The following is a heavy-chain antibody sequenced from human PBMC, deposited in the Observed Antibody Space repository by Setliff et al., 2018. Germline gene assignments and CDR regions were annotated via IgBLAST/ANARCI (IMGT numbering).Heavy chain of an antibody. CDR1: GFTFSSYD. Sequence: GGSLRLSCAASGFTFSSYDMNWVRQAQGKGLEWVSHISSSGSTIYYADSVKGRFTISRDNAKNSLYLQMNSLRAEETAVYYCARDQVGSSGYYQWGFYFYYMDVWGKGTTVTVSS. CDR3: ARDQVGSSGYYQWGFYFYYMDV. D-gene: IGHD3-22*01. J-gene: IGHJ6*03. CDR2: ISSSGSTI. V-gene: IGHV3-48*03.